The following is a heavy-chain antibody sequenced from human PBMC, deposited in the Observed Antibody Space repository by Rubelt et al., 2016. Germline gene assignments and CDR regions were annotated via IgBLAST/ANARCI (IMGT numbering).Heavy chain of an antibody. CDR1: GGSISSYY. J-gene: IGHJ4*02. CDR2: INHSGST. CDR3: ALIAVAEYYFDY. V-gene: IGHV4-34*01. D-gene: IGHD6-19*01. Sequence: QLQLQESGPGLVKPSETLSLTCTVSGGSISSYYWSWIRQPPGKGLEWIGEINHSGSTNYNPSLKSRVTISVDTSKNQFSLKLSSVTAADTAVYYCALIAVAEYYFDYWGQGTLVTVSS.